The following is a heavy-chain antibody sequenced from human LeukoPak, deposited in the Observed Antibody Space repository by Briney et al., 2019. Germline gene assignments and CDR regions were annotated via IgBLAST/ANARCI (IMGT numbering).Heavy chain of an antibody. J-gene: IGHJ4*02. CDR3: ASEYSGWYGEGN. CDR1: GYSFTSYW. CDR2: IDPSDSYT. D-gene: IGHD6-19*01. V-gene: IGHV5-10-1*01. Sequence: GESLKISCKGSGYSFTSYWISWVRQMPGKGLEWMGRIDPSDSYTNYSPSFQGHVTISADKSISTAYLQWSSLKASDTAMYYCASEYSGWYGEGNWGQGTPVTVSS.